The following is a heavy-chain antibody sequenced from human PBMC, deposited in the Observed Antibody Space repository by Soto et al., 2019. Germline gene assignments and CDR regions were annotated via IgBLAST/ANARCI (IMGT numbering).Heavy chain of an antibody. Sequence: EVQLLESGGGLVQPGGSLRLSCAASGFTFSSFAMTWVRQAPGVGLEWVSSISSSGETTYYSDAVKGRFTISRHISKNMVYLQMTSLRAEDTAVYFCVQDWTGNSCPCMVVWGQGTTVTVSS. CDR3: VQDWTGNSCPCMVV. CDR2: ISSSGETT. J-gene: IGHJ6*02. CDR1: GFTFSSFA. D-gene: IGHD6-13*01. V-gene: IGHV3-23*01.